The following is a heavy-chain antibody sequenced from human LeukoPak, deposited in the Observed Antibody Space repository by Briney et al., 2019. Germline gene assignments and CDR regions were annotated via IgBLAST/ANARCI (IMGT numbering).Heavy chain of an antibody. D-gene: IGHD3-16*01. J-gene: IGHJ6*03. CDR3: ARDPGGYYYMDV. CDR1: GGSISSYD. V-gene: IGHV4-59*01. CDR2: IYYSGST. Sequence: PSETLSLTCTVSGGSISSYDWSWIRQPPGKGLEWIGYIYYSGSTNYNPSLKSRVTISVDTPKNQFSLKLSSVTAADTAVYYCARDPGGYYYMDVWGKGTTVTVSS.